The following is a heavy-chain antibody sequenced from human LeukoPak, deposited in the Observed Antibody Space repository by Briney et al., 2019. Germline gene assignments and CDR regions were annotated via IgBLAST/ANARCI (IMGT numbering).Heavy chain of an antibody. Sequence: GRSLRLSCAASGFTFSSYGMHWVRQAPGKGLEWVAVISYDGSNKYYADSVKGRFTISRDNSKNTLYLQMNSLRAEDTAVYYCARDRYCSGGSCLGFDYWGQGTLVTVSS. CDR3: ARDRYCSGGSCLGFDY. V-gene: IGHV3-30*03. CDR1: GFTFSSYG. CDR2: ISYDGSNK. J-gene: IGHJ4*02. D-gene: IGHD2-15*01.